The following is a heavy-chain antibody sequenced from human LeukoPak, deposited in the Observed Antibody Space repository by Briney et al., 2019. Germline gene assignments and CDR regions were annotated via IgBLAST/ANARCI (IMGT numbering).Heavy chain of an antibody. V-gene: IGHV4-4*02. CDR1: GGSTSSSNW. Sequence: SETLSLTCAVSGGSTSSSNWWSWVRQPPGKGLEWIGEIYHSGSTNYNPSLKSRVTISVDKSKNQFSLKLSSVTAADTDVYDCARVDYGDYGCPYYFDYWGQGTLVTVSS. J-gene: IGHJ4*02. CDR3: ARVDYGDYGCPYYFDY. CDR2: IYHSGST. D-gene: IGHD4-17*01.